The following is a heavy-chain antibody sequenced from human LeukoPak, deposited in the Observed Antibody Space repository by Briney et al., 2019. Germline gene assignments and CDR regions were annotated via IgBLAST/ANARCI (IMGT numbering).Heavy chain of an antibody. V-gene: IGHV3-30-3*01. CDR2: ISSDGGNE. CDR3: AIDWLDYGDYVALAYYYYYMDV. J-gene: IGHJ6*03. Sequence: GGSLRLSCAASGFTFDTYSIHWVRQAPGKGLEWVAVISSDGGNEYYADSVKGRFTISRDNSKNTLYLQMNSLRAEDTAVYYCAIDWLDYGDYVALAYYYYYMDVWGKGTTVTVSS. D-gene: IGHD4-17*01. CDR1: GFTFDTYS.